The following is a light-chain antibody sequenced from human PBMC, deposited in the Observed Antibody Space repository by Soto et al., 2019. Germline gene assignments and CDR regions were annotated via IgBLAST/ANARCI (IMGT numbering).Light chain of an antibody. CDR2: EVS. CDR1: SSDVGAYDY. CDR3: SPYPRSSPRV. Sequence: QSVLTQPASVSGSPGQSITISCTGTSSDVGAYDYVSWYQQHPDKAPKLMIYEVSNRPSGVSNRFSGSKSVNTATLTISGLQADDEADYYCSPYPRSSPRVFATGPKVTVL. V-gene: IGLV2-14*03. J-gene: IGLJ1*01.